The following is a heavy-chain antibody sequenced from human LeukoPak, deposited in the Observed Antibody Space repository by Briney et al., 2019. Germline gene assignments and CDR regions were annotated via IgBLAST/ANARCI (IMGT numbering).Heavy chain of an antibody. J-gene: IGHJ6*03. V-gene: IGHV3-23*01. CDR3: AAVPCSGCRCCFRYYYYYMDV. CDR2: TSRSGGST. Sequence: PGGSLRPSCAVSGFAFSSYAMSWVRQAPGKGLEWVGGTSRSGGSTYYAGSVKGRFTIARDNSKNTLYLQMTSLRVEDTVVYYCAAVPCSGCRCCFRYYYYYMDVWGKGTTVTVSS. CDR1: GFAFSSYA. D-gene: IGHD2-15*01.